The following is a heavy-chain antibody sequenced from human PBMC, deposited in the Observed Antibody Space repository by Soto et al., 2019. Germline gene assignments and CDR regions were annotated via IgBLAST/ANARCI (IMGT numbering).Heavy chain of an antibody. V-gene: IGHV4-31*03. CDR2: IYYSGST. D-gene: IGHD2-2*01. CDR1: GGSISSGGYY. Sequence: SETLSLTCTVSGGSISSGGYYWSWIRQHPGKGLEWIGYIYYSGSTYYNPSLKSRVTISVDTSKNQFSLKLSSVTAADTAVYYCASYSICSSTSCYADAFDIWGQGTMVTVSS. J-gene: IGHJ3*02. CDR3: ASYSICSSTSCYADAFDI.